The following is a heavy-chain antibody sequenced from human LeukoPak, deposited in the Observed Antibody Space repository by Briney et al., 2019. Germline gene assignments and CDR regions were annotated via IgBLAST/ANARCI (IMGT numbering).Heavy chain of an antibody. CDR1: GFSFSGYA. D-gene: IGHD6-19*01. V-gene: IGHV3-23*01. CDR3: AKRGPAGAGKSPDYFDY. Sequence: GGSLRLSCAASGFSFSGYAMSWVRQAPGKGLEWVSGISGSGGSTYYTDSVKGRFTISRDNSKNAVYLQMNSLRAEDTAVYYCAKRGPAGAGKSPDYFDYWGQGTLVTVSS. CDR2: ISGSGGST. J-gene: IGHJ4*02.